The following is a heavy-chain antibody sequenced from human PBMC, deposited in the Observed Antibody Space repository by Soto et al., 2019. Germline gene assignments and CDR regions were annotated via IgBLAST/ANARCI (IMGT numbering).Heavy chain of an antibody. V-gene: IGHV4-59*01. CDR3: GGKNYDSSGYFDY. CDR2: MYYSGST. J-gene: IGHJ4*02. Sequence: SETLSLTCTVSGGSISSYYWSWIRQPPGKGLEWIGYMYYSGSTNYNPSLKSRVAISVDTSKNQFSLKLSSVTAADTAVYYCGGKNYDSSGYFDYSGQGTRVNVSS. CDR1: GGSISSYY. D-gene: IGHD3-22*01.